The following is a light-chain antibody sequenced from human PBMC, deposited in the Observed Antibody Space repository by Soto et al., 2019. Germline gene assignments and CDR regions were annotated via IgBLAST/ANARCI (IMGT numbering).Light chain of an antibody. CDR1: QSVSNNY. CDR3: QQYGSSPRT. J-gene: IGKJ1*01. Sequence: EIVLTQSPGTLSLSPGDRATLSCRASQSVSNNYLAWYRQKPGQAPRLLIYGASTRATDIPDRFSGSGSGTDFSLTISRLEPEDFAVYYCQQYGSSPRTFGQGTKVEIK. V-gene: IGKV3-20*01. CDR2: GAS.